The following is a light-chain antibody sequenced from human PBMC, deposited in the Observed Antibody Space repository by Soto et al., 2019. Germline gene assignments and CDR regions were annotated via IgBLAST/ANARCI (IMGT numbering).Light chain of an antibody. CDR1: QRVSSNY. V-gene: IGKV3-20*01. CDR2: GAS. Sequence: EIVLTQSPGTLSLSPGERATLSCRASQRVSSNYLAWYQQKPGQAPRLLIYGASSRATGIPDRFSGSGSGTDFALTISRLEPEDFAVYYCQQFGVSSGFTFGQGTKLEIK. CDR3: QQFGVSSGFT. J-gene: IGKJ2*01.